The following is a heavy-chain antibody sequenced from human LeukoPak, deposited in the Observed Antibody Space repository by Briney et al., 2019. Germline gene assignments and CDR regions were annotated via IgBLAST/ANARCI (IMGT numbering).Heavy chain of an antibody. CDR1: GFTFSSYA. CDR2: ISSNGGST. D-gene: IGHD6-19*01. J-gene: IGHJ4*02. Sequence: GGSLRLSCAASGFTFSSYAMHWVRQAPGKGLEYVSAISSNGGSTYYVNSVKGRFTISRDNSKNTLYLQMGSLRAEDMAVYYCARGNRDSSGWALDYWGQGTLVTVSS. CDR3: ARGNRDSSGWALDY. V-gene: IGHV3-64*01.